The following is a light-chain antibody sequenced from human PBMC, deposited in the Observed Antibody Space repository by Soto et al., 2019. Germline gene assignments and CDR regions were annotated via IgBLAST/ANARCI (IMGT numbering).Light chain of an antibody. CDR3: AAWDDSLNAVV. V-gene: IGLV1-44*01. J-gene: IGLJ2*01. CDR1: SSNIGSNT. Sequence: QSVLTQPPSASGTPGQRVTISCSGGSSNIGSNTVNWYQQLPGTAPNLLIYSNNQRPSGVPDRFSGSKSGTSASLAISGLQSEDEADYYCAAWDDSLNAVVFGEGTMLTVL. CDR2: SNN.